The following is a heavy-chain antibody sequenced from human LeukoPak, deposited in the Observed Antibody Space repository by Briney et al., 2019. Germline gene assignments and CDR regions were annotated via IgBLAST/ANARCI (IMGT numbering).Heavy chain of an antibody. CDR2: VSGGGTNT. CDR1: GFTFSNYA. CDR3: AKGPLYDCSGGSCYWFDP. V-gene: IGHV3-23*01. J-gene: IGHJ5*02. D-gene: IGHD2-15*01. Sequence: GGSLRLSCAASGFTFSNYAMTWVRQAPGKGLECVSTVSGGGTNTYYADSVTGRFTISRDNSKNTLYLQMNSLRAEDTAVYYCAKGPLYDCSGGSCYWFDPWGQGTLVTVSS.